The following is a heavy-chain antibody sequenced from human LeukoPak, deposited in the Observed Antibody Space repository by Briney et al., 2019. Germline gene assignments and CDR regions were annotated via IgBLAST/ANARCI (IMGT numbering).Heavy chain of an antibody. V-gene: IGHV3-30*02. CDR1: GFTFSSYG. CDR3: AKDGIAGAGD. J-gene: IGHJ4*02. CDR2: IRYDGSDK. Sequence: GGSLRLSCAASGFTFSSYGMYWLRQAPGKGLEWVAFIRYDGSDKYYADSVKGRFTISRDNSKNTLYLQMNSLRADDTAVYYCAKDGIAGAGDWGQGTLVTVSS. D-gene: IGHD6-13*01.